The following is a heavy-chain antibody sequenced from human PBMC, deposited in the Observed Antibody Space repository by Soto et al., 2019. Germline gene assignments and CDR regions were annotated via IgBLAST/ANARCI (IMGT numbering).Heavy chain of an antibody. CDR3: AREWSPPLAVFDF. Sequence: GGSLRLSCTASGFTFSTYWMTWVRQAPGKGLEWVANIKQHGNEKYYLDSVNGRFTISRDNAKNSPYLQMNSLRAEDTAVYYCAREWSPPLAVFDFWGQGTPVTVSS. D-gene: IGHD1-26*01. CDR2: IKQHGNEK. V-gene: IGHV3-7*03. CDR1: GFTFSTYW. J-gene: IGHJ4*02.